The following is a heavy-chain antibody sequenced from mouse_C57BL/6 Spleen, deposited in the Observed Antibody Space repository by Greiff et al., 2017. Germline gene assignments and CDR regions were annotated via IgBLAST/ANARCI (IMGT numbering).Heavy chain of an antibody. CDR2: IWSDGST. D-gene: IGHD1-1*01. V-gene: IGHV2-6*03. Sequence: QVQLQQSGPGLVAPSQSLSITCTVSGFSLTSYGVHWVRQPPGKGLEWLVVIWSDGSTTYNSALKSRLSISKDNTKSQVFLKRNSLQTDDTAMYSCAITTVYYAMDYWGQGTSVTVSS. CDR1: GFSLTSYG. CDR3: AITTVYYAMDY. J-gene: IGHJ4*01.